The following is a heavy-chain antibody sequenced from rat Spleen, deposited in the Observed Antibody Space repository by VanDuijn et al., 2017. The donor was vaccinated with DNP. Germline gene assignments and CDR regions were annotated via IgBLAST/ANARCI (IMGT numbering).Heavy chain of an antibody. CDR2: ISYDGSST. J-gene: IGHJ4*01. CDR3: ARHGGYSSYIPYVMDA. CDR1: GFTFSDYY. D-gene: IGHD1-2*01. V-gene: IGHV5-7*01. Sequence: EVQLVESDGGLVQPGRSLKLSCAASGFTFSDYYMAWVRQAPTKGLEWVATISYDGSSTYYRDSVKGRFTISRDNAQNTLYLQMDSLRSEDTATYYCARHGGYSSYIPYVMDAWGQGASVTVSS.